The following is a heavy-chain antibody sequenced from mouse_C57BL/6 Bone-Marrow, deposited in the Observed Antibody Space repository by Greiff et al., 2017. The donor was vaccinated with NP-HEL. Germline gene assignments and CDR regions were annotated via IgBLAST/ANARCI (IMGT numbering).Heavy chain of an antibody. J-gene: IGHJ4*01. CDR3: ARSITTVVAPAMDY. CDR1: GYTFTSYW. D-gene: IGHD1-1*01. V-gene: IGHV1-52*01. Sequence: QVQLQQSGAELVRPGSSVKLSCKASGYTFTSYWMHWVKQRPIQGLEWIGNIDPSDSETHYNQKFKDKATLTVDKSSSTAYMQLSSLTSEDSAVYYCARSITTVVAPAMDYWGQGTSVTVSS. CDR2: IDPSDSET.